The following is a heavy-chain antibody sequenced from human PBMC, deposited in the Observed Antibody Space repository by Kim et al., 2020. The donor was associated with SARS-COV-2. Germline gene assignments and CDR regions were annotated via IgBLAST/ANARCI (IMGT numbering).Heavy chain of an antibody. V-gene: IGHV3-66*01. J-gene: IGHJ4*02. CDR3: ASVPYYYDSSGYYFDY. Sequence: GGSLRLSCAASGFIVSSNYMSWVRQAPGKGLEWVSVIYSGGSTYYADPVKGRFTISRDNSKNTLYLQMYSLRAEDTAVYYCASVPYYYDSSGYYFDYWGQGTLVTVSS. CDR2: IYSGGST. CDR1: GFIVSSNY. D-gene: IGHD3-22*01.